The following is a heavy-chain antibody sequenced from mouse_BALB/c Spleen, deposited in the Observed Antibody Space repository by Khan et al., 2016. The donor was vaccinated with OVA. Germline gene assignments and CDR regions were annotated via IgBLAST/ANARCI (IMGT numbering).Heavy chain of an antibody. V-gene: IGHV2-6-5*01. CDR2: IWGGGST. J-gene: IGHJ4*01. Sequence: QVQLKQSGPGLVAPSQSLSITCTVSGFSLTDYGVSWIRQPPGKGLEWLGVIWGGGSTYYNSALKSRLSISKDNSKSQVFLKMSSLQTDDTAMYYCAKGVWSYYYALDYWGQGTSVTVAS. CDR3: AKGVWSYYYALDY. CDR1: GFSLTDYG.